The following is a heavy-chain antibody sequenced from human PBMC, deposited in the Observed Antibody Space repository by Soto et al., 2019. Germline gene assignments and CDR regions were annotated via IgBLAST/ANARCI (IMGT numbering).Heavy chain of an antibody. Sequence: ASVKVSCKASGGTFSSYAISWVRQAPGQGLEWMGGIIPIFGTANYAQKFQGRVTITADKSTSTAYMELSSLRSEDTAVYYCARDQDYDSSGYYAPLDYWGQGTLVTVSS. V-gene: IGHV1-69*06. CDR3: ARDQDYDSSGYYAPLDY. J-gene: IGHJ4*02. CDR2: IIPIFGTA. D-gene: IGHD3-22*01. CDR1: GGTFSSYA.